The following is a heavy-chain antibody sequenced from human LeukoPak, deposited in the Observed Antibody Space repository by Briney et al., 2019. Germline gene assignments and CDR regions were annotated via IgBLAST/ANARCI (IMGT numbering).Heavy chain of an antibody. Sequence: PGGSLRLSCAASGFTFSSYGIHWVRQAPFKGLEWVAFIRYDGSDKYFADIVKGRFTISRDNSKNTVYLQMNSLRVEDTAINYCARDPLTGSYGVNWLDPWGQGTLVTVSS. CDR3: ARDPLTGSYGVNWLDP. D-gene: IGHD1-26*01. V-gene: IGHV3-30*02. CDR2: IRYDGSDK. J-gene: IGHJ5*02. CDR1: GFTFSSYG.